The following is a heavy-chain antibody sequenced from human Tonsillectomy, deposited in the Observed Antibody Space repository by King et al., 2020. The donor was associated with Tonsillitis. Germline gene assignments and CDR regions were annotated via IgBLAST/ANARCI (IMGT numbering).Heavy chain of an antibody. CDR1: GCTFSTYA. CDR3: AKCPYDFWSGGLYYAMDV. D-gene: IGHD3-3*01. J-gene: IGHJ6*02. Sequence: VQLVESVGGLVQPGGSLRLSCAASGCTFSTYAMTWVRQAPGKGWEVVAVMSGAGARTYHADSVKCPFTISRDNSKNTLYLQMNSLRAEDTAVYYCAKCPYDFWSGGLYYAMDVWGQGTTVTVSS. CDR2: MSGAGART. V-gene: IGHV3-23*04.